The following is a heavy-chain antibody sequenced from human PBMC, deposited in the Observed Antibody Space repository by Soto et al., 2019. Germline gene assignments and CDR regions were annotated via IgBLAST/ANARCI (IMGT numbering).Heavy chain of an antibody. CDR3: TRVPVYDFWSGYPDS. CDR1: GYTFGDYT. V-gene: IGHV3-49*03. D-gene: IGHD3-3*01. J-gene: IGHJ4*02. Sequence: PGGSLRLSCTASGYTFGDYTISWFRQAPGKGLEWVTFIRSKAYGGTTEYAASVEGRFTISRDDSKSIAYLQMNSLKTEDTAVYFCTRVPVYDFWSGYPDSWGQGTLVTSPQ. CDR2: IRSKAYGGTT.